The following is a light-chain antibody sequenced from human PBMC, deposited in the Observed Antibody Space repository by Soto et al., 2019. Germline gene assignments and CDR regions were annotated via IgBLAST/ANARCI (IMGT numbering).Light chain of an antibody. J-gene: IGKJ5*01. Sequence: DIQMTQSPSSVAASVGGRVTITCRASQDISSWLAWYQQKPGKAPKIMIYAASSLQGGVQSRFSGSGSGTEFTLSISSLQPEDFATYYCQQASSFPPTFGQGPRL. V-gene: IGKV1-12*01. CDR2: AAS. CDR3: QQASSFPPT. CDR1: QDISSW.